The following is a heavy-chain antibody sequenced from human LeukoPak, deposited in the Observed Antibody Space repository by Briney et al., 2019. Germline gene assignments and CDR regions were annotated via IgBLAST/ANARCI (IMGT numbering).Heavy chain of an antibody. Sequence: GGSLRLSCAASGFTFSSYAMSWVRQAPGKGLEWVANIKQDGSEKYYVDSVKGRFTISRDNAKNSLYLQMNSLRAEDTAVYYCARDRVVTAMFASDRYFDLWGRGTLVTVSS. V-gene: IGHV3-7*01. CDR3: ARDRVVTAMFASDRYFDL. D-gene: IGHD2-21*02. CDR2: IKQDGSEK. J-gene: IGHJ2*01. CDR1: GFTFSSYA.